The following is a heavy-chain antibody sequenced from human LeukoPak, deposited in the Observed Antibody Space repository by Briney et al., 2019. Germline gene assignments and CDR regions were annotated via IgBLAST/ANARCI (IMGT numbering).Heavy chain of an antibody. CDR2: ISSSSSYI. CDR3: ARGQTTVTYLDDRDY. D-gene: IGHD4-17*01. CDR1: GFTFSSYS. J-gene: IGHJ4*02. V-gene: IGHV3-21*01. Sequence: GGSLRLSCAASGFTFSSYSMNWVRQAPGKGLEWVSSISSSSSYIYYADSVKGRSTISRDNAKNSLYLQMNSLRAEDTAVYYCARGQTTVTYLDDRDYWGQGTLVTVSS.